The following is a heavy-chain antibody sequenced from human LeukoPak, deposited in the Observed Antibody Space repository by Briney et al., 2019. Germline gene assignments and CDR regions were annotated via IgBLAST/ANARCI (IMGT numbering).Heavy chain of an antibody. D-gene: IGHD5-12*01. CDR1: GYTFNTYA. Sequence: GSSVKVSCKASGYTFNTYAIHWVRQAPGQRPEWMGWINAGNGNTKSSQKFQGRVTLTRDKSASTAYMELSSLTSEDTAVYYCARAQGGYDFAAFDIWGQGTVVIVSS. CDR3: ARAQGGYDFAAFDI. J-gene: IGHJ3*02. CDR2: INAGNGNT. V-gene: IGHV1-3*01.